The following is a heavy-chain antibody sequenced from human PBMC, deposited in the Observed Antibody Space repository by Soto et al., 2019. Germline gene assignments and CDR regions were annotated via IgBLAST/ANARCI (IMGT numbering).Heavy chain of an antibody. V-gene: IGHV4-30-4*01. CDR1: GDSISSGDYY. J-gene: IGHJ4*02. CDR3: AREPLGYCNGGSCYGLFDY. D-gene: IGHD2-15*01. Sequence: PSETLSLTCTVSGDSISSGDYYWSWIRQPPGKGLEWIGCIYYSGNTYYNPSLKRRFSISVDTSKNQFSLQLSSVTVADTAVYYCAREPLGYCNGGSCYGLFDYWGQGTLVTVSS. CDR2: IYYSGNT.